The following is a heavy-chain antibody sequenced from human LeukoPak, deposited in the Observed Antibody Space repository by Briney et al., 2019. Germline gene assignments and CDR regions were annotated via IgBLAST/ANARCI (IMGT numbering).Heavy chain of an antibody. V-gene: IGHV3-30-3*02. CDR3: AKSHSGPTRAAFDI. J-gene: IGHJ3*02. Sequence: PGRSLRLSCAASGFTFSSYAMHWVRQAPGKGLEWVAVISYDGSNKYYADSVKGRFTISRDNSKSTLYLQMNSLRAEDTAVYFCAKSHSGPTRAAFDIWGQGTMVTVSS. CDR1: GFTFSSYA. D-gene: IGHD5-12*01. CDR2: ISYDGSNK.